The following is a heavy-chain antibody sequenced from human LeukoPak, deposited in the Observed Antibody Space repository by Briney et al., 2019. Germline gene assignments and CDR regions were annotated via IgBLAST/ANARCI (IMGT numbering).Heavy chain of an antibody. D-gene: IGHD3-22*01. CDR1: GFTFSDYY. J-gene: IGHJ4*02. Sequence: GGSLRLSCAASGFTFSDYYMSWIRQAPGKGLEWVSYISSSGSTIYYADSVKGRFTISRDNAKNSLYLQMNSLRAEDTAVYYCARTPSMIVVVTPYYFDYWGQGTLVTVSS. CDR3: ARTPSMIVVVTPYYFDY. CDR2: ISSSGSTI. V-gene: IGHV3-11*01.